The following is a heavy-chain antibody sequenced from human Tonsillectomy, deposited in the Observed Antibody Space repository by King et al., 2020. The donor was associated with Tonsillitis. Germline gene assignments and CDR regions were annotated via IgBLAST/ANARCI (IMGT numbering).Heavy chain of an antibody. CDR3: GSREDSWYMDV. V-gene: IGHV1-69*01. D-gene: IGHD2-15*01. Sequence: QLVQYGAEVKKPGSSVKVSCKASGGTFSTYAISWVRQAPGQGLEWMGGIIPIIGTANYAQKFQGRVTITADESTSTAYMELNSLRFDDTAVYYCGSREDSWYMDVWGKGTTVTVSS. J-gene: IGHJ6*03. CDR2: IIPIIGTA. CDR1: GGTFSTYA.